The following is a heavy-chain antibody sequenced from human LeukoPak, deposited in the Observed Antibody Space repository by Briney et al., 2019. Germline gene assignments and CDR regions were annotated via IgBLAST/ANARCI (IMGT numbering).Heavy chain of an antibody. D-gene: IGHD4-17*01. Sequence: PGGSLRLSCAASGFTFSNYAMSWVRQAPGKGLEWVSTISGSGGSTYYADSVKGQFTISRDNSKNTLYPQMNSLRAEDTAAYYCAKDGDYDYYYYMDVWGKGTTVTVSS. CDR2: ISGSGGST. CDR1: GFTFSNYA. CDR3: AKDGDYDYYYYMDV. J-gene: IGHJ6*03. V-gene: IGHV3-23*01.